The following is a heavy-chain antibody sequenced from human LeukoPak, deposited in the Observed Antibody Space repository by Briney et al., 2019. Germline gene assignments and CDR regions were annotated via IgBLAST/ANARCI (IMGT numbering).Heavy chain of an antibody. CDR1: GGSISSGGYY. Sequence: SETLSLTCTVSGGSISSGGYYWSWVRQHPGKGLEWIGYIYYSGSTYYNPSLKSRVTISVDTSKNQFSLKLSSVTAADTAVYYCARVVATIKLVDYWGQGTLDTVSS. CDR3: ARVVATIKLVDY. CDR2: IYYSGST. D-gene: IGHD5-12*01. J-gene: IGHJ4*02. V-gene: IGHV4-31*03.